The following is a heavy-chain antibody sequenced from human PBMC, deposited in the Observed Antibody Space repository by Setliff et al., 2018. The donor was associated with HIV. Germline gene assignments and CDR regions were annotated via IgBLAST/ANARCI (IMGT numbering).Heavy chain of an antibody. D-gene: IGHD3-22*01. CDR2: IYYSGST. J-gene: IGHJ6*03. Sequence: PSETLSLTCTVSGGSISSGGYYWSWIRQHPGKGLEWIGYIYYSGSTYYNPSLKSRVTISVDTSKNQFSLKLSSVTAADTAVYYCARETYYYDNPQYYYYYMDVWGKGTTVTVSS. V-gene: IGHV4-31*03. CDR1: GGSISSGGYY. CDR3: ARETYYYDNPQYYYYYMDV.